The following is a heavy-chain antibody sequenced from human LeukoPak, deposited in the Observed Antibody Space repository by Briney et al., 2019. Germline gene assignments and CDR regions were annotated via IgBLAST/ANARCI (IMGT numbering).Heavy chain of an antibody. CDR3: YVGPTDY. CDR1: GFSFTNYW. CDR2: IKQDGSVK. V-gene: IGHV3-7*01. J-gene: IGHJ4*02. Sequence: GGSLRLSCAASGFSFTNYWMSWVRQAPGKGLEWVANIKQDGSVKYYVDSVKGRFTISRDNAKNSLYLQMNSLRAEDTAVYYCYVGPTDYWGQGTLVTVSS. D-gene: IGHD1-26*01.